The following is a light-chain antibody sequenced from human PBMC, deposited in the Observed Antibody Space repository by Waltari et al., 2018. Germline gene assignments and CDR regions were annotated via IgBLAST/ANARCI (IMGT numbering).Light chain of an antibody. CDR1: TGAVTSGHY. Sequence: QAVATQEPSLTVSPGGTVTLTCGSSTGAVTSGHYPYWFQQKAGQAPTILIYDKSKKQSWTPARLSGSLLGGKAALTLSGARPGDEAEYHCLLSYPGGVRVFGGGTKLTVL. V-gene: IGLV7-46*01. J-gene: IGLJ3*02. CDR3: LLSYPGGVRV. CDR2: DKS.